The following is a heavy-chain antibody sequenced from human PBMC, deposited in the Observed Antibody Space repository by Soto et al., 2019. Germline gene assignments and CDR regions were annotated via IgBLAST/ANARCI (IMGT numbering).Heavy chain of an antibody. CDR3: ARGPSDKSIDY. Sequence: QVQLQQWGAGLLKPSETLSLTCAVYGGSFSGYYWSWIRQPPGKGLEWIGEINHSGSTNYNPSLKSRVTISVDTSKNQFSLKLSSVTAADTAVYYCARGPSDKSIDYWGQGTLVTVSS. V-gene: IGHV4-34*01. D-gene: IGHD3-22*01. CDR2: INHSGST. CDR1: GGSFSGYY. J-gene: IGHJ4*02.